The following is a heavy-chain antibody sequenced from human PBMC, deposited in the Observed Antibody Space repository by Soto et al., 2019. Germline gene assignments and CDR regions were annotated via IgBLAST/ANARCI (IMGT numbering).Heavy chain of an antibody. CDR2: IYYSGST. Sequence: SETLSLTCTVSGGSVSGGNYYWSWIRQPPGKGLEWIGYIYYSGSTNYNPSLMSRVTLSVDTSKNQFSLNLSSVTAADTAVYYCARDTKEYYYDSSGYYLGYYYYGMDVWAQGTTVPVSS. J-gene: IGHJ6*02. CDR3: ARDTKEYYYDSSGYYLGYYYYGMDV. V-gene: IGHV4-61*01. D-gene: IGHD3-22*01. CDR1: GGSVSGGNYY.